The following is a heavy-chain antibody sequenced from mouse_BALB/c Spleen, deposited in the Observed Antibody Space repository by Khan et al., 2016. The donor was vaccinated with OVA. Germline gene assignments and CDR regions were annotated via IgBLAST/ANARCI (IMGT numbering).Heavy chain of an antibody. Sequence: EVELVESGGDLVKPGGSLKLSCAASEFTFSTYGMSWVRQTPDKRLEWVATISSGGTYTYYPDSVKGRFTISRDNAKNTLYLQMTSLRSEDTAMYYCARHWVGVMDYWGQGTSVTVSS. CDR3: ARHWVGVMDY. CDR1: EFTFSTYG. CDR2: ISSGGTYT. V-gene: IGHV5-6*01. D-gene: IGHD1-1*01. J-gene: IGHJ4*01.